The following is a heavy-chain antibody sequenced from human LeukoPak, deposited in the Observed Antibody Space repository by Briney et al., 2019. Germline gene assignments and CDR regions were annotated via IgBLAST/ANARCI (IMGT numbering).Heavy chain of an antibody. CDR3: ARQSYSRLIDY. V-gene: IGHV4-59*08. J-gene: IGHJ4*02. CDR2: IYYSGST. Sequence: PSETLSLTCTVSGGSISSYYWSWIRQPPGEGLEWIGYIYYSGSTNYNPSLKSRVTISVDTSKNQFSLKLSSVTAADTAVYYCARQSYSRLIDYWGQGTLVTVSS. D-gene: IGHD3-10*01. CDR1: GGSISSYY.